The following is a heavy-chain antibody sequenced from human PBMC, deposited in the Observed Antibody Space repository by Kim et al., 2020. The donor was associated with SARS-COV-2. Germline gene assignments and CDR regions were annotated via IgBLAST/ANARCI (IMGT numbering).Heavy chain of an antibody. V-gene: IGHV1-69*13. J-gene: IGHJ5*02. CDR2: IIPIFGTA. CDR1: GGTFSSYA. CDR3: ARWGWRATSYNWFDP. Sequence: SVKVSCKASGGTFSSYAISWVRQAPGQGLEWMGGIIPIFGTANYAQKFQGRVTITADESTSTAYMELSSLRSEDTAVYYCARWGWRATSYNWFDPWGQGTLVTVSS. D-gene: IGHD5-12*01.